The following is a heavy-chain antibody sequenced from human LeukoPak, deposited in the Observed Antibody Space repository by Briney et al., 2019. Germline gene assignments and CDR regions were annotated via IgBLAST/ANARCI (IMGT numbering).Heavy chain of an antibody. CDR3: ASITTVTTYYYYYYYYMDV. D-gene: IGHD4-11*01. CDR1: GGSISSGDYY. V-gene: IGHV4-30-4*08. CDR2: IYYSGST. Sequence: SQTLSLTCTVSGGSISSGDYYWSWIRQPPGKGLEWIGYIYYSGSTYYNPSLKSRVTISVDTSKNQFSLKLSSVTAADTAVYYCASITTVTTYYYYYYYYMDVWGKGTTVTVSS. J-gene: IGHJ6*03.